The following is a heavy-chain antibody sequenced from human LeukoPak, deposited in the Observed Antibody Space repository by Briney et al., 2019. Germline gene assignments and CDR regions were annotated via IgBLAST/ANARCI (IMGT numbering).Heavy chain of an antibody. V-gene: IGHV4-34*01. J-gene: IGHJ6*03. CDR3: ARDRKYYYHMDV. CDR1: GGSFSGYY. Sequence: SETLSLTCAVYGGSFSGYYWSWIRQPPGKGLEWIGEINHSGSTNYNPSLKSRVTISVDTSKNQFSLKLSSLTAADTALYYCARDRKYYYHMDVWGKGTTVTVSS. CDR2: INHSGST. D-gene: IGHD1-14*01.